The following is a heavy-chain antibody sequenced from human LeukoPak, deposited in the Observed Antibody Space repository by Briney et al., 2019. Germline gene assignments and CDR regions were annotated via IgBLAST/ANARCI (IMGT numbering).Heavy chain of an antibody. D-gene: IGHD1-14*01. CDR1: GFTVSSNY. CDR3: ASSPPDWRHLDY. CDR2: IYSGGST. J-gene: IGHJ4*02. Sequence: GGSLRLSCAASGFTVSSNYMSWVRQAPGKGLVWVSVIYSGGSTYYADSVKGRFTISRDNSKNTLYLQMNSLRAEDTAVYYCASSPPDWRHLDYWGQGTLVTVSS. V-gene: IGHV3-53*01.